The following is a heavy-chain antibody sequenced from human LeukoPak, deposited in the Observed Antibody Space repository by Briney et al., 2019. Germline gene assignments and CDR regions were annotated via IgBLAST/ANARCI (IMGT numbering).Heavy chain of an antibody. Sequence: GGSLRLSCAASGFTFSSYNMNWVRQAPGKGLEWVSYISNSRTTIYYADSVKGRFTISRDNAKSSLYLQMNSLRAEDTAVYYCARGGVEYSGSFPAYWGQGTLVTVSS. CDR2: ISNSRTTI. CDR1: GFTFSSYN. V-gene: IGHV3-48*01. D-gene: IGHD6-6*01. CDR3: ARGGVEYSGSFPAY. J-gene: IGHJ4*02.